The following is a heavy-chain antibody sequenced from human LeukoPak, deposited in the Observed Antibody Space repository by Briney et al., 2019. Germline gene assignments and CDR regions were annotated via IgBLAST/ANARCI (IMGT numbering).Heavy chain of an antibody. Sequence: GASVKVSCKASGYTFTSYGISWVRQAPGQGLEWMGWISAYSGNTNYAQKLQGRVTMTTDTSTSTAYMELRSLRSDDTAVYYCARDRDPIVVVPAAPYNWFDPWGQGTLVTVSS. V-gene: IGHV1-18*04. CDR3: ARDRDPIVVVPAAPYNWFDP. D-gene: IGHD2-2*01. J-gene: IGHJ5*02. CDR1: GYTFTSYG. CDR2: ISAYSGNT.